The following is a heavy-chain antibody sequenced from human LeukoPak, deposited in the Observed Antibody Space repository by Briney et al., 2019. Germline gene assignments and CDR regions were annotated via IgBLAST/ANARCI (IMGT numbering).Heavy chain of an antibody. J-gene: IGHJ4*02. V-gene: IGHV3-7*01. D-gene: IGHD5-18*01. Sequence: GGTLRLSCAASGFTFSSYWMSWVRQAPGKGLEWVANIKQDGSEKYYVDSVKGRFTISRDNAKNSLYLQMNSLRAEDTAVYYCARDLWRIQLWSAFGYWGQGTLVTVSS. CDR2: IKQDGSEK. CDR1: GFTFSSYW. CDR3: ARDLWRIQLWSAFGY.